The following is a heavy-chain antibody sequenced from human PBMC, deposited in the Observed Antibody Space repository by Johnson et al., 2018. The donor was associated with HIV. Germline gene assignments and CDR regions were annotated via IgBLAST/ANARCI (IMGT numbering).Heavy chain of an antibody. CDR2: INSGSST. V-gene: IGHV3-66*02. J-gene: IGHJ3*02. D-gene: IGHD4-23*01. CDR3: AKDIGGLDAFDI. Sequence: VQLVESGGGLVQPGGSLRLSCAASGFTVSSNYMSWVRQAPGKGLEWVSVINSGSSTYYADSVKGRFTISRDNSKNTLYLQMNSLRAEDTAVYYCAKDIGGLDAFDIWGQGTMVTVSS. CDR1: GFTVSSNY.